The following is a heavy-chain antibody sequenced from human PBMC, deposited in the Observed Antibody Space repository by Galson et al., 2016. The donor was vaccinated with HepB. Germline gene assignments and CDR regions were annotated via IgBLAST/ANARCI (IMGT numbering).Heavy chain of an antibody. Sequence: SVKVSCKVSGYTLTELSMHWVRQAPGKGLEWMGGFDPEDGETIYAQKFQDRVTMTEDTSTDTAYMELSSLRSEDTAVYYCATMSITMIRGLNIGRREFDYWGQGTLVTVSS. J-gene: IGHJ4*02. D-gene: IGHD3-10*01. CDR1: GYTLTELS. V-gene: IGHV1-24*01. CDR2: FDPEDGET. CDR3: ATMSITMIRGLNIGRREFDY.